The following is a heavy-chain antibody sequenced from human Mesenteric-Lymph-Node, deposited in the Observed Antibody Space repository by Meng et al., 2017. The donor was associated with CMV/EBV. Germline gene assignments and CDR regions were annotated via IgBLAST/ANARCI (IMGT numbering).Heavy chain of an antibody. V-gene: IGHV4-34*01. CDR1: GESFSGYC. D-gene: IGHD1-7*01. Sequence: LSLTCALYGESFSGYCWTWSRQPPGKGLEWIGEINHSGTTNCSPSLKSRATVSLDTSTNQFSLKLTSVTAADTATYYCALNYPPDFDYWGQGTLVTVSS. CDR3: ALNYPPDFDY. J-gene: IGHJ4*02. CDR2: INHSGTT.